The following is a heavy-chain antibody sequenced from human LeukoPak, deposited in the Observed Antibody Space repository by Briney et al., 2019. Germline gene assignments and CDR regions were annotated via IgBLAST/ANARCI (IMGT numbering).Heavy chain of an antibody. D-gene: IGHD3-10*01. CDR2: MNPNSDNT. CDR1: GYTFTSYD. CDR3: PIYRVTTMANYAFDS. J-gene: IGHJ3*02. V-gene: IGHV1-8*01. Sequence: ASVNVSCKASGYTFTSYDINWVRQATGQGLEWMGWMNPNSDNTGYAQKFQGRVTLTRNTSISTAYMELSGLRSEDTPGHYLPIYRVTTMANYAFDSWVQGRMVTVCS.